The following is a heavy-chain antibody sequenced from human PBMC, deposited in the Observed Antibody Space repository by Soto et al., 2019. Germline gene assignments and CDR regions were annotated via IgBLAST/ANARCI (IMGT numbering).Heavy chain of an antibody. J-gene: IGHJ1*01. V-gene: IGHV4-59*08. Sequence: PSETLSLTCTVSDGSLSPNYWSWIRQPPGKGLEWIGYIYYAGTTTYNPSLQSRVSISLDTSKNEVSLKLTSVTAADTAVYFCARLGAFYQAMDSWGKGTLVTVSS. CDR3: ARLGAFYQAMDS. D-gene: IGHD2-2*01. CDR2: IYYAGTT. CDR1: DGSLSPNY.